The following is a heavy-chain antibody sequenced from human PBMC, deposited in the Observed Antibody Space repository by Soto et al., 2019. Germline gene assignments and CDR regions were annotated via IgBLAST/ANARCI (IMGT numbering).Heavy chain of an antibody. CDR3: AKGWGDS. J-gene: IGHJ4*02. V-gene: IGHV3-23*01. D-gene: IGHD7-27*01. Sequence: EVQLLESEGGLVQPAGSLRLSCAASGFTFSSDTMSWVRQGPGKGLERVSGISSSGGSTVYADSVKGRFTISREIFKNTLYLQMNSLRAEDTAVYYCAKGWGDSWRQGAPVTVSS. CDR1: GFTFSSDT. CDR2: ISSSGGST.